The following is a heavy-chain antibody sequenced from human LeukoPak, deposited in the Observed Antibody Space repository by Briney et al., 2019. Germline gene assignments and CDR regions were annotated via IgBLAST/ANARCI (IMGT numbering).Heavy chain of an antibody. D-gene: IGHD6-13*01. Sequence: ASVTVSCKASGYTFTSYSLNWVRQAPGQGLEWMGWISATNGNTNYAQNLQGRVTMTTDASTNIAYMELRSLRSDDTAVYYCAADLGYSSSLTARKYYYYGMDVWGQGTTVTVSS. CDR1: GYTFTSYS. V-gene: IGHV1-18*01. CDR3: AADLGYSSSLTARKYYYYGMDV. CDR2: ISATNGNT. J-gene: IGHJ6*02.